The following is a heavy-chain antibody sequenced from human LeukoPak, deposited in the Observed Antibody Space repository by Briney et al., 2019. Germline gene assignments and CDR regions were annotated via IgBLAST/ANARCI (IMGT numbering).Heavy chain of an antibody. V-gene: IGHV1-69*01. D-gene: IGHD3-22*01. CDR3: ARSRLSGYYDSSGYYD. CDR2: IIPIFGTA. CDR1: GGTFISYA. J-gene: IGHJ4*02. Sequence: SVKVSCKASGGTFISYAISWVRQAPGQGLEWMGGIIPIFGTANYEQKFQGRVTITADESTSTAYMELSSLRSEDTAVYYCARSRLSGYYDSSGYYDWGQGTLVTVSS.